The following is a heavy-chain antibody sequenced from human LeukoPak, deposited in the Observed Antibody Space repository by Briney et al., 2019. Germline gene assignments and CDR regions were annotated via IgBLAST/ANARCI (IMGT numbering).Heavy chain of an antibody. CDR1: GYAFIRYH. Sequence: ASVKVSCKASGYAFIRYHIHWVRQAPGQGLEWMGVLKPYDGSKSHAQKFQGRVTMTSDTSASTVYMELSSLRSEDTAVYFCARSRCSASTSCYYFFFFDSWGQGTLVTVSS. J-gene: IGHJ4*02. CDR3: ARSRCSASTSCYYFFFFDS. CDR2: LKPYDGSK. V-gene: IGHV1-46*01. D-gene: IGHD2-2*01.